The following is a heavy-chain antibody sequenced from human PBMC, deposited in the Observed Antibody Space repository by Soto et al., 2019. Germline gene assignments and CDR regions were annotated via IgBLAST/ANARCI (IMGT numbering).Heavy chain of an antibody. J-gene: IGHJ5*02. D-gene: IGHD3-10*01. Sequence: EVQLVESGGNLVLPGGSLRLSCAASKFTFSSYCMHWVRQAPGKGLVWVSRIDPDGITTYYADSVKGRFTISRDNAKNTLYLQLNSLTAADTAVYYCTSSGSYDIAWFDPWGQGPLVTVSS. V-gene: IGHV3-74*01. CDR3: TSSGSYDIAWFDP. CDR1: KFTFSSYC. CDR2: IDPDGITT.